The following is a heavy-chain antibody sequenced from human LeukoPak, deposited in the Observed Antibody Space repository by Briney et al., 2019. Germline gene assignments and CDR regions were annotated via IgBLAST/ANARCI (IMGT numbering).Heavy chain of an antibody. V-gene: IGHV3-9*01. D-gene: IGHD6-13*01. CDR1: GFTFDDYA. CDR2: ISWNSGSI. CDR3: AKVTAAAGTGFDY. Sequence: GGSLRLSCAASGFTFDDYAMHWVRQAPGKGLEWVSGISWNSGSIGYADSVKGRFTISRDNAKNSLYLQMNSLRAEDTALYYCAKVTAAAGTGFDYWGQGTLVTLSS. J-gene: IGHJ4*02.